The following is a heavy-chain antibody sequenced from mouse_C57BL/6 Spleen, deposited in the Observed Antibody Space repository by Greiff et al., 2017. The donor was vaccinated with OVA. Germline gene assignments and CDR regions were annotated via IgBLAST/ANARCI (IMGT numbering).Heavy chain of an antibody. V-gene: IGHV2-6-1*01. CDR2: IWSDGST. D-gene: IGHD1-1*01. CDR1: GFSLTSYG. J-gene: IGHJ2*01. Sequence: VQLQESGPGLVAPSQSLSITCTVSGFSLTSYGVHWVRQPPGKGLEWLVVIWSDGSTTYNSALKSRLSIRKDNSKSQVFLKMNSLQTDDTAMYYCARQGDYGSSFYFDYWGQGTTLTVSS. CDR3: ARQGDYGSSFYFDY.